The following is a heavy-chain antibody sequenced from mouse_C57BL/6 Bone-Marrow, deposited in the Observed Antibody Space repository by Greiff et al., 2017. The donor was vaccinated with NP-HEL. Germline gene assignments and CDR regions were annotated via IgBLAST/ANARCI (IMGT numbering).Heavy chain of an antibody. CDR2: ISSGSSTI. J-gene: IGHJ4*01. CDR1: GFTFSSYG. V-gene: IGHV5-17*01. Sequence: DVKLVESGGDLVKPGGSLKLSCAASGFTFSSYGMSWVRQTPDKRLEWVAYISSGSSTIYYADTVKGRFTISRDNAKNTLFLQMTSLRSEDTAMYYCARRRPYAMDYWGQGTSVTVSS. CDR3: ARRRPYAMDY.